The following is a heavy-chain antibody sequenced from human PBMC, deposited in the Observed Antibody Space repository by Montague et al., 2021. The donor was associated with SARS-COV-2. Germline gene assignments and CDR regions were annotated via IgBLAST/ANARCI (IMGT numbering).Heavy chain of an antibody. CDR3: ARVMATISGKDVNDY. CDR1: GFTFSSYE. CDR2: ISSSGSTI. J-gene: IGHJ4*02. D-gene: IGHD5-24*01. Sequence: SLRLSCAASGFTFSSYEMNWVRQAPGKGLEWVSYISSSGSTIYYADSVKGRCTISRDNAKNSLYLQMNSLRAEDTAVYYCARVMATISGKDVNDYWGQGTLVTVSS. V-gene: IGHV3-48*03.